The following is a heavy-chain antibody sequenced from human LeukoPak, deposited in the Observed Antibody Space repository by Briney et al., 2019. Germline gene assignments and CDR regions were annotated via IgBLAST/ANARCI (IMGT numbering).Heavy chain of an antibody. CDR1: GFTFSNYW. J-gene: IGHJ6*02. D-gene: IGHD2-2*01. Sequence: GGSLRLSCVASGFTFSNYWMLWVRQAPGKGLMWVSLISTDGKSTRYAESVKGRFTISRDDAKNALYLQMDILRVEDTALYFCVRDYQFIQEVWGQGTTVTVSS. CDR2: ISTDGKST. CDR3: VRDYQFIQEV. V-gene: IGHV3-74*01.